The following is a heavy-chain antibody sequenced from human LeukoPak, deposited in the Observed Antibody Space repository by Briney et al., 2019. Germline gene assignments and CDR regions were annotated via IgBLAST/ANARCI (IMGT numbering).Heavy chain of an antibody. CDR2: IYYSGST. D-gene: IGHD3-9*01. CDR1: GGSISSHY. V-gene: IGHV4-59*11. Sequence: SETLSLTCTVSGGSISSHYWSWIRQPPGKGLEWIGYIYYSGSTNDNPSLKSRVTISVDTSKNQFSLKLSSVTAADTAVYYCARMFPNYDILTGTFDYWGQGTLVTVSS. CDR3: ARMFPNYDILTGTFDY. J-gene: IGHJ4*02.